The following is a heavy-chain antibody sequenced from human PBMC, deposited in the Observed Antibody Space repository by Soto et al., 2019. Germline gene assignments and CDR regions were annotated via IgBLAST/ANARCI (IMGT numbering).Heavy chain of an antibody. D-gene: IGHD3-22*01. CDR2: ISGSGGST. J-gene: IGHJ6*02. CDR1: GFTFSSYA. CDR3: AANRGYNYYYGMDV. V-gene: IGHV3-23*01. Sequence: EVQLLESGGGLVQPGGSLRLSCAASGFTFSSYAMSWVRQAPGKGLEWVSAISGSGGSTYYADSVKGRFTISRDNSKNTRYLKMNMLRAEDTAVYYYAANRGYNYYYGMDVWGQGTTVTVSS.